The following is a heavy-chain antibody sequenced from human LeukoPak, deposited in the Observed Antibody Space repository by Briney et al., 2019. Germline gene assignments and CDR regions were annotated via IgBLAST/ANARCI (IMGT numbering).Heavy chain of an antibody. CDR2: MYHSGST. Sequence: SETLSLTCAVYGGSFSAYYWGWIRQPPGKGLEWIGTMYHSGSTNCNPSLKSRVTISVDTSKNQFSLKLSSVTAADTAVYFCARGFRGDNFDYWGQGTLVTVSS. V-gene: IGHV4-34*01. D-gene: IGHD7-27*01. CDR3: ARGFRGDNFDY. J-gene: IGHJ4*02. CDR1: GGSFSAYY.